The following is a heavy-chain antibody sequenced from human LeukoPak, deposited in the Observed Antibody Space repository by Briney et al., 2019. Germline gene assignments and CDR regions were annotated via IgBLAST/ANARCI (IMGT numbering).Heavy chain of an antibody. Sequence: GGSLRLSCAASGFTFSSYAMSWVRQAPGKGLEWVSAISGSGGSTYYADSVKGRFTISRDNSKNTLYLQMNSLRAEDTAVYYCARDNSSIAVAADADWGQGTLVTVSS. CDR2: ISGSGGST. D-gene: IGHD6-19*01. CDR3: ARDNSSIAVAADAD. J-gene: IGHJ4*02. CDR1: GFTFSSYA. V-gene: IGHV3-23*01.